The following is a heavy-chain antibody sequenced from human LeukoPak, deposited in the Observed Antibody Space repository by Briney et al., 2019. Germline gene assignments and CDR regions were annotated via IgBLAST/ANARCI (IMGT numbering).Heavy chain of an antibody. CDR3: ASRLDRTNNWFDP. V-gene: IGHV1-69*04. J-gene: IGHJ5*02. Sequence: SVKVSCKASGATFSSYAISSVRQAPGHRLEWMGRIIPILGIANYAQKFQGRVTITADKSTSTAYMELSSLRAEDTAVYYCASRLDRTNNWFDPWGQGTLVTVS. D-gene: IGHD6-19*01. CDR1: GATFSSYA. CDR2: IIPILGIA.